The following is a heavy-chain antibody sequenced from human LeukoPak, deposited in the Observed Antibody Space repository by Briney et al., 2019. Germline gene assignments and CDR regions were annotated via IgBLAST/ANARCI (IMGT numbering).Heavy chain of an antibody. CDR3: ARLDCISDTCYNY. J-gene: IGHJ4*02. Sequence: PSETLSLTCIVSGDSISTDYWSRIRQSPGKGLEWIGYINYSGSSEYNPSLKSRITISVDRSKNEISLKMRSVTAADTAVYYCARLDCISDTCYNYWALGALVTVSS. CDR2: INYSGSS. CDR1: GDSISTDY. V-gene: IGHV4-59*08. D-gene: IGHD2-21*01.